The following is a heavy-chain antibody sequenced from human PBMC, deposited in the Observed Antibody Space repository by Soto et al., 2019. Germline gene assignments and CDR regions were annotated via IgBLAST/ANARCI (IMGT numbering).Heavy chain of an antibody. CDR2: IKHSGST. CDR1: GRSFSVYY. D-gene: IGHD3-10*01. V-gene: IGHV4-34*01. J-gene: IGHJ5*02. Sequence: SETLSLTCAVYGRSFSVYYWTCSPQPPGKGLEWIGEIKHSGSTNYNPSLKSRVTISVDTSKNQFSLKLSSVTAADTAVYYCARDYYGSGSYLSFWFDHWGQGTLVTVS. CDR3: ARDYYGSGSYLSFWFDH.